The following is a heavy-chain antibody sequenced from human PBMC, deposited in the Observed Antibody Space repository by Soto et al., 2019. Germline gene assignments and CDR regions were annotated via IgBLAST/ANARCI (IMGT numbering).Heavy chain of an antibody. V-gene: IGHV3-23*05. CDR3: ARADLLWDSFDL. CDR1: GFPFRNFA. D-gene: IGHD2-2*01. Sequence: HPGGSLRLSCAASGFPFRNFAMAWVRQAPGKGLEWVSIISNSGSSTYHGDSVKGRFTTSRDNSKGTLSLHMRGVRIDDTAVYFCARADLLWDSFDLCGQGTLVTVSS. J-gene: IGHJ4*02. CDR2: ISNSGSST.